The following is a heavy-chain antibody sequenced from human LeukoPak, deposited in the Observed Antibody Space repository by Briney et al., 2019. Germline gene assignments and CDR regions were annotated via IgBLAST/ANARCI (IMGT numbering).Heavy chain of an antibody. J-gene: IGHJ4*02. V-gene: IGHV3-48*04. CDR3: ARDLEED. CDR1: GLTLSNYG. Sequence: GGSLRLSCLASGLTLSNYGMNWVHQAPGKGLEWLSYISASGRTTYYADSVKGRFSMSRDNANNSVFLEMNSLRVDDTALYYCARDLEEDWGQGTLVTVSS. CDR2: ISASGRTT.